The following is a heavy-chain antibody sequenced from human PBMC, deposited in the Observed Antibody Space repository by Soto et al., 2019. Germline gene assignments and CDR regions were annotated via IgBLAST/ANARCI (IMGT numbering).Heavy chain of an antibody. CDR2: IIPISETT. V-gene: IGHV1-69*01. CDR1: GGTFSSYA. Sequence: QVQLVQSGAEVKKPGSSVKVSCKASGGTFSSYAISWVRQAPGQGLEWMGGIIPISETTNYAQKFQGRSTITAYESKSTAYMELGSLRSEATAVYSCARSQGSSTSLEIYYYYYYGMDVWGQGTTVTVSS. D-gene: IGHD2-2*01. CDR3: ARSQGSSTSLEIYYYYYYGMDV. J-gene: IGHJ6*02.